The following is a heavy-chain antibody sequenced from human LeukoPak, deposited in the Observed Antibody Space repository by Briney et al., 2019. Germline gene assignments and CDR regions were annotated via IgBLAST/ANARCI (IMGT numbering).Heavy chain of an antibody. V-gene: IGHV4-34*01. CDR3: ARRRWWLRFRYFDL. Sequence: SETLSLTCAVYGGSFSGYYWSWIRQPPGKGLEWIGEINHSGSTNYNPSLKSRVTISVDTSKNQFSLKLSSVTAADTAVYYCARRRWWLRFRYFDLWGRGTLVTVSS. CDR1: GGSFSGYY. CDR2: INHSGST. D-gene: IGHD5-12*01. J-gene: IGHJ2*01.